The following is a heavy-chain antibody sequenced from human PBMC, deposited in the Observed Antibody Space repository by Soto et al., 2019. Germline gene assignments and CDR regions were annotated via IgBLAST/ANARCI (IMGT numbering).Heavy chain of an antibody. CDR1: GFTFTNYA. CDR3: AASTGYYTSYYYMDD. Sequence: QMQLVQSGPEVKKPGTSVKVSCKASGFTFTNYAIQWVRQARGQRLEWIGWIVVGSGNTNYAQKFQDRLTITRDMSTSTSYMELSSLRTEDTAIYYCAASTGYYTSYYYMDDWGKGTTVTVSS. D-gene: IGHD3-9*01. J-gene: IGHJ6*03. CDR2: IVVGSGNT. V-gene: IGHV1-58*02.